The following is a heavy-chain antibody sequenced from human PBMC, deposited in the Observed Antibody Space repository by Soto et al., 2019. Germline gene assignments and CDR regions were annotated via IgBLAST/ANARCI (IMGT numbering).Heavy chain of an antibody. CDR1: GFTFSSYA. Sequence: PGGSLGLSCAASGFTFSSYAMSWVRQAPGKGPEWVSAISGSGGSTYYADSVKGRFTISRDNSKNTLYLQMNSLRAEDTAVYYCAKEDYDFWSCPYYYYGMDVWGQGTTVTVSS. CDR2: ISGSGGST. CDR3: AKEDYDFWSCPYYYYGMDV. J-gene: IGHJ6*02. V-gene: IGHV3-23*01. D-gene: IGHD3-3*01.